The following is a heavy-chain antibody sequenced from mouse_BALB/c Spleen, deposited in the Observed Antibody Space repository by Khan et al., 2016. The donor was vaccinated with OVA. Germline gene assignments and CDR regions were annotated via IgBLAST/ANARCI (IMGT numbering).Heavy chain of an antibody. D-gene: IGHD2-14*01. V-gene: IGHV1-26*01. CDR3: ARGYDFFAS. CDR1: GYSFTLYY. Sequence: EVKLLESGPDLVKPGASVKLSCKASGYSFTLYYMSWVKQSPGKSLEWIGRVNPNTDNINYNQEFKGKAILTVDKSSNTAYMELRSLTSEDSAVYFCARGYDFFASWGQGTLVTVSA. J-gene: IGHJ3*01. CDR2: VNPNTDNI.